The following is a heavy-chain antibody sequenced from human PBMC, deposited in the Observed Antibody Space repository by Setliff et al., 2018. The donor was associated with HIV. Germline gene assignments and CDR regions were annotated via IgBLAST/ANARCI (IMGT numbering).Heavy chain of an antibody. V-gene: IGHV4-34*01. D-gene: IGHD1-7*01. CDR1: GGSFSGYY. J-gene: IGHJ6*03. CDR2: IKHSGST. Sequence: PSETLSLTCAVYGGSFSGYYWSWIRQPPGKGLEWIGEIKHSGSTNYNPSLKSRVTISVDTSKKQFSLKLSSVTAADTAVYYCARDRYTWNYGKNYMDVWGKGTTVTVSS. CDR3: ARDRYTWNYGKNYMDV.